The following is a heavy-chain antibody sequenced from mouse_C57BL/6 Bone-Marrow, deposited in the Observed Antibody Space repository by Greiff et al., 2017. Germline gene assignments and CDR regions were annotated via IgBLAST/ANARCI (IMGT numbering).Heavy chain of an antibody. J-gene: IGHJ3*01. Sequence: EVQVVESGGGLVKPGGSLKLSCAASGFTFSSYTMSWVRQTPEKRLEWVATISGGGGNTYYTDSVKGRFTISRDNAKNTLYRHMSRLRSEDTALYYCASQNGYYVSLAWFAYWGQGTLVTVSA. CDR1: GFTFSSYT. CDR3: ASQNGYYVSLAWFAY. V-gene: IGHV5-9*01. CDR2: ISGGGGNT. D-gene: IGHD2-3*01.